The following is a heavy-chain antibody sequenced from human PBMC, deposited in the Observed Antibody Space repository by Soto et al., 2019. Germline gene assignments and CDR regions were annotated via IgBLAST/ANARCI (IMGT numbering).Heavy chain of an antibody. D-gene: IGHD6-19*01. CDR3: ARVGQWLVGGACEY. V-gene: IGHV1-3*01. Sequence: QVQLVQSGAEVKKPGASVKVSCKASGYTFTSYAMHWVRQAPGQRLEWMGWINAGNGNTKYSQKFQGRVTITRDTSASTAYMELSSLRSEDTAVYYCARVGQWLVGGACEYWGQGTLVTVSS. CDR1: GYTFTSYA. CDR2: INAGNGNT. J-gene: IGHJ4*02.